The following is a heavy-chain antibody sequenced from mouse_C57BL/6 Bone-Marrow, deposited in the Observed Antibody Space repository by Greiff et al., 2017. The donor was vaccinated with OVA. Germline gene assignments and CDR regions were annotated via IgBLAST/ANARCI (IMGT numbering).Heavy chain of an antibody. D-gene: IGHD2-4*01. CDR3: ARRDDYLSYWYFDV. CDR2: IYPGSGST. CDR1: GYTFTSYW. Sequence: QVQLQQPGAELVKPGASVKMSCKASGYTFTSYWITWVKQRPGQGLEWIGDIYPGSGSTNYNEKFKSKATLTVDTSSSTAYMQLSSLTSEDSAVYYGARRDDYLSYWYFDVWGTGTTVTVSS. J-gene: IGHJ1*03. V-gene: IGHV1-55*01.